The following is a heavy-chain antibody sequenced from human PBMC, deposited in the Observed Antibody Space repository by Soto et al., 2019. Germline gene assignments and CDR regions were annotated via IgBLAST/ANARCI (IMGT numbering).Heavy chain of an antibody. CDR2: ISGSGGST. J-gene: IGHJ4*02. CDR3: AKDGYCSSTSCPGY. D-gene: IGHD2-2*03. V-gene: IGHV3-23*01. CDR1: GFTFSSYA. Sequence: RRLSCAASGFTFSSYAMSWVRQAPGKGLEWVSAISGSGGSTYYADSVKGRFTISRDNSKNTLYLQMNSLRAEDTAVYYCAKDGYCSSTSCPGYWGQGTLVTVSS.